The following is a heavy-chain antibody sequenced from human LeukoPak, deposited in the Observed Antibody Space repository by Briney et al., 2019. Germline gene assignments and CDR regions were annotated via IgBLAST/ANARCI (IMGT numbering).Heavy chain of an antibody. J-gene: IGHJ4*02. CDR3: AGFETRGTGDFVS. V-gene: IGHV3-21*01. D-gene: IGHD3/OR15-3a*01. Sequence: GGSLRLSCAASGFTFSAYSMNWVRQAPGKGLEWVSSISGGSTYIFYADSVKGRFTISRDDAKNSLYLQMNSLRAEDTAVYYCAGFETRGTGDFVSWGLGTLVTVSS. CDR1: GFTFSAYS. CDR2: ISGGSTYI.